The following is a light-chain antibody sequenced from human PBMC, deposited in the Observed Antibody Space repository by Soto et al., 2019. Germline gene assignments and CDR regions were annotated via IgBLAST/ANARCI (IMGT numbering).Light chain of an antibody. V-gene: IGLV2-14*03. Sequence: SLLTQPAFVWVAPGQSVTISCNGTSSDVGAYDFVSWYQQHPDKAPKLMIYEVSNRPSGVSHRFSGSKSVNTATLTISGLQAEDEADYYCSSYTTSSTRVFGTGT. CDR1: SSDVGAYDF. CDR3: SSYTTSSTRV. CDR2: EVS. J-gene: IGLJ1*01.